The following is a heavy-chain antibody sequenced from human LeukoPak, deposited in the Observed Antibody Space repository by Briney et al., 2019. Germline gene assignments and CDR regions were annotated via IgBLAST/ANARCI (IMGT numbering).Heavy chain of an antibody. J-gene: IGHJ4*02. D-gene: IGHD3-10*01. CDR2: IKFQHDGGAT. Sequence: PGGSLRLSCVASGFTFSLAWMSWVRQAPGKGLEWLGHIKFQHDGGATDYAAPVKGRFTISRDDSKNTVYLQMDSLKVEDTGMYCCTTDAPSGHGVLFGYWGQGTLVTVSS. CDR1: GFTFSLAW. V-gene: IGHV3-15*05. CDR3: TTDAPSGHGVLFGY.